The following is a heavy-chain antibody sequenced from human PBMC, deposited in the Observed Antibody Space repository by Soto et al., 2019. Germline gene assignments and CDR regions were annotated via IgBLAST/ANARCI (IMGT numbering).Heavy chain of an antibody. D-gene: IGHD3-3*01. CDR1: GYTFTSYA. CDR2: INAGNGNT. V-gene: IGHV1-3*01. Sequence: ASVKVSCKASGYTFTSYAMHWVRQAPGQRLEWMGWINAGNGNTKYSQKFQGRVTITRDTSASTAYMELSSLRSEDTAVYYCARDGVLRFLEWLPQFHYFDYWGQGTLVTVSS. CDR3: ARDGVLRFLEWLPQFHYFDY. J-gene: IGHJ4*02.